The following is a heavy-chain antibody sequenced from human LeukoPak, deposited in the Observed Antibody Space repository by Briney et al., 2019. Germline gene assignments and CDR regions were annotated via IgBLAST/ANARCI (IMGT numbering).Heavy chain of an antibody. V-gene: IGHV4-39*07. CDR1: GGSISTSSYY. CDR3: ARGLSYFDWPLWNWFDP. J-gene: IGHJ5*02. D-gene: IGHD3-9*01. CDR2: IFYSGST. Sequence: SETLSLTCTVSGGSISTSSYYWGWVRQPPGKGLEWIGNIFYSGSTYYSPSLKSRVTISLDTSRNQFSLKLNSVTAADTAVYYCARGLSYFDWPLWNWFDPWGQGTLVTVSS.